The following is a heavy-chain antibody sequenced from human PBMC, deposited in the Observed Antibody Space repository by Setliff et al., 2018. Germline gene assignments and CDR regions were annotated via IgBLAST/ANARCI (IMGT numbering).Heavy chain of an antibody. Sequence: QSGGSLRLSCAASGFTISYYAIYWARQAPGKGLDWVAMIWSDGNTTYYADSVKGRFTVSRDNSKNTLYLQMNSLRVEDTAVYYCVTDPPFSGWSFDSWGQGTLVTVSS. J-gene: IGHJ4*02. D-gene: IGHD6-19*01. CDR2: IWSDGNTT. CDR1: GFTISYYA. V-gene: IGHV3-33*08. CDR3: VTDPPFSGWSFDS.